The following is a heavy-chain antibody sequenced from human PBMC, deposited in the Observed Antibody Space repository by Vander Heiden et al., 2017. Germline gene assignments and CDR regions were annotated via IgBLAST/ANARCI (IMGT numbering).Heavy chain of an antibody. D-gene: IGHD3-10*01. V-gene: IGHV1-2*02. J-gene: IGHJ3*02. CDR3: ARGPGFAAFDI. CDR2: INPKSGGT. Sequence: QVQLVQSGAEVKKPGASLKVSCKASGYTFSDYFMHWFRQAPGQGLEWIRWINPKSGGTMYTQKFQGRVTMTRDTSISTAYMELSRLGSDDTAVYYCARGPGFAAFDIWGQGTMVTVSS. CDR1: GYTFSDYF.